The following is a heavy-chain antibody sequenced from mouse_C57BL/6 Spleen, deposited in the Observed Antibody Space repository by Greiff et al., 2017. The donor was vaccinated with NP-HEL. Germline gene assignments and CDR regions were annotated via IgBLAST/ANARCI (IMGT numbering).Heavy chain of an antibody. J-gene: IGHJ4*01. CDR1: GFTFSDYG. V-gene: IGHV5-17*01. CDR3: ARNSNYESAMDY. Sequence: EVQGVESGGGLVKPGGSLKLSCAASGFTFSDYGMHWVRQAPEKGLEWVAYISSGSSTIYYADTVKGRFTISRYNAQNTLFLQMTSLRSEDTAMYYCARNSNYESAMDYWGQGTSVTVSS. CDR2: ISSGSSTI. D-gene: IGHD2-5*01.